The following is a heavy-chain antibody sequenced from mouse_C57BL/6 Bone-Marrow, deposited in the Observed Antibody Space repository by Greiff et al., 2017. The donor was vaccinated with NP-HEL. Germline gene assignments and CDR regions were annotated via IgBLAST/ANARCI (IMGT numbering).Heavy chain of an antibody. D-gene: IGHD1-1*01. CDR2: IHPNSGST. CDR3: ARLLRYLYYAMDY. J-gene: IGHJ4*01. V-gene: IGHV1-64*01. Sequence: VQLQQPGAELVKPGASVKLSCKASGYTFTSYWMHWVKQRPGQGLEWIGMIHPNSGSTNYNEKFKSKATLTVDKSSSTAYMQLSSLTSEDSAVYYCARLLRYLYYAMDYWGQGTSVTVSS. CDR1: GYTFTSYW.